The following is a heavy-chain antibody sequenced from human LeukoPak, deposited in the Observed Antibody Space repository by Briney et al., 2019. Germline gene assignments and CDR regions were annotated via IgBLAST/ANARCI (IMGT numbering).Heavy chain of an antibody. Sequence: ASVKVSCKASGGTFSSYAISWVRQAPGQGLEWMGWISAYNGNTNYAQKLQGRVTMTTDTSTSTAYMELRSLRSDDTAVYYCARLGYYYDSSGYYFDYWGQGTLVTVSS. CDR1: GGTFSSYA. V-gene: IGHV1-18*01. CDR3: ARLGYYYDSSGYYFDY. D-gene: IGHD3-22*01. CDR2: ISAYNGNT. J-gene: IGHJ4*02.